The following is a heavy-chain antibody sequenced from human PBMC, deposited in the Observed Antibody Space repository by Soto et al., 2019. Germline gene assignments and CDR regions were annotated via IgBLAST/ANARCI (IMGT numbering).Heavy chain of an antibody. Sequence: SETLSLTCTVSGGSISSGGYYWTWIRQHPGKGLEWIGNTYYSRNTYYNPSLKSRVTISVDTSKDQFSLKVNSVSAADTAVYYCVAYSREYFSDYWGQGNPVTVSS. J-gene: IGHJ4*02. D-gene: IGHD3-16*01. CDR3: VAYSREYFSDY. CDR1: GGSISSGGYY. CDR2: TYYSRNT. V-gene: IGHV4-31*03.